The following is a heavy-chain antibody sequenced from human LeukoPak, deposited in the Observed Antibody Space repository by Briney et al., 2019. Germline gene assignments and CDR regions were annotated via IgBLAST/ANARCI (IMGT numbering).Heavy chain of an antibody. CDR1: GGSFSGYY. CDR3: GAAAGPPRSYYYYYGMDV. V-gene: IGHV4-34*01. Sequence: SETLSLTCAVSGGSFSGYYWSWIRQPPRKGLEWIGEINHSGSTNYNPSLKSRVTISVDTSKNQFSLKLSSVTAADTAVYYCGAAAGPPRSYYYYYGMDVWGQGTTVTVSS. CDR2: INHSGST. J-gene: IGHJ6*02. D-gene: IGHD6-13*01.